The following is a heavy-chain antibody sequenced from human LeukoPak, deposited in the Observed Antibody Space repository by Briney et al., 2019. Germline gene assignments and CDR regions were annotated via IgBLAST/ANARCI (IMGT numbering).Heavy chain of an antibody. CDR3: AKDSMFGGGHFDY. V-gene: IGHV3-7*03. D-gene: IGHD3-16*01. CDR1: GFTFSSYW. CDR2: IKQDGSEK. J-gene: IGHJ4*02. Sequence: GGSLRLSCAASGFTFSSYWMSWVRQAPGKGLEWVANIKQDGSEKYYVDSVKGRFTISRDNAKNSLYLQMNSLRAEDTAVYYCAKDSMFGGGHFDYWGQGTLVTVSS.